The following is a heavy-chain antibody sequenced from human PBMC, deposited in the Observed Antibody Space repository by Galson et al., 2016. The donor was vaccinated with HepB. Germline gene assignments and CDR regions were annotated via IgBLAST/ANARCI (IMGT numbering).Heavy chain of an antibody. Sequence: SLRLSCAASGFTFSTYWMSWVRQAPGKGLEWVANINQDGTEKYYVDSVKGRFTISRDDAKNSLYLQMNSLRAEDTALYYCARGVRERGFDSWGQGTLVSVSS. CDR1: GFTFSTYW. V-gene: IGHV3-7*01. J-gene: IGHJ4*02. D-gene: IGHD1-26*01. CDR2: INQDGTEK. CDR3: ARGVRERGFDS.